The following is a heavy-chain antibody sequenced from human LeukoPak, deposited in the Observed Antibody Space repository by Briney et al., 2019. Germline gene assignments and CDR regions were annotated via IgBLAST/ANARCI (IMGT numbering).Heavy chain of an antibody. CDR1: GFTFSSYS. V-gene: IGHV3-21*01. CDR2: ISSSSSYI. D-gene: IGHD3-9*01. J-gene: IGHJ4*02. Sequence: GGSLRLSCAASGFTFSSYSMNWVRQAPGKGLEWVSSISSSSSYIYYADSVKGRFTISRDNAKNSLYLQMNSLRAEDTAVYYCARGGADYDILTDWGQGTLVTVSS. CDR3: ARGGADYDILTD.